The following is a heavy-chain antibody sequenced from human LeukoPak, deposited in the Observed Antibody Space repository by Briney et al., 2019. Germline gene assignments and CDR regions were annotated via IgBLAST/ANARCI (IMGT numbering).Heavy chain of an antibody. J-gene: IGHJ4*02. Sequence: GGSLRLSCAASGFIFSSYSMNWVCQAPGKGLEWVSYISTTNTIYYRDSVKGRFTISRDNAKNLLYLQMNSLRAEDTAVYYCAGQRSGYDFDHWGQGTPVTVSS. CDR2: ISTTNTI. CDR3: AGQRSGYDFDH. D-gene: IGHD5-12*01. CDR1: GFIFSSYS. V-gene: IGHV3-48*01.